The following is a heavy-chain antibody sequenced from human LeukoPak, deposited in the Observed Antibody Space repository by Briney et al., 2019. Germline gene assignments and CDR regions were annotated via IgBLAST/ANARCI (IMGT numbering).Heavy chain of an antibody. CDR2: IRISGDST. J-gene: IGHJ4*02. V-gene: IGHV3-23*01. CDR3: AKLNSYRDD. Sequence: GGSLRLSCAVSGFTFTRHGMSWVRQAPGKGLEWVSTIRISGDSTYYVDSVKGRFTISRDNSKNRLFLQMDSLTAEDTAAYYCAKLNSYRDDWGRGTLVTISS. D-gene: IGHD5-18*01. CDR1: GFTFTRHG.